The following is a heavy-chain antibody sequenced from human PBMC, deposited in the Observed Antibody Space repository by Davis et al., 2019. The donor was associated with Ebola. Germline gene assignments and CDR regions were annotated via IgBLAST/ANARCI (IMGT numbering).Heavy chain of an antibody. CDR1: GFTFGDSY. J-gene: IGHJ6*04. D-gene: IGHD1/OR15-1a*01. Sequence: PSGSLTLSCAASGFTFGDSYMTWIRQAPGKGLEWISYISSSGSTIYYSNSVKGRFTISRDNAKNSLYLQMNSLRAEDTAVYYCARGGEQDARVHYYYGMDVWGKGTTVTVSS. CDR2: ISSSGSTI. CDR3: ARGGEQDARVHYYYGMDV. V-gene: IGHV3-11*04.